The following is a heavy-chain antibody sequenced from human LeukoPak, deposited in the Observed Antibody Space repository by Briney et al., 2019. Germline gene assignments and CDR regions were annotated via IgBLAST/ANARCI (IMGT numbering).Heavy chain of an antibody. Sequence: GGSLRLSCAASGFTFSSYAMSWVRQAPGKGLEWVSAISGSGGSTYYADSVKGRFTISRDNSKNTLYLQMNSLRAADTAVYYCAKDAVYYDNSGYYYFDYWGQGTLVTVSS. CDR1: GFTFSSYA. CDR3: AKDAVYYDNSGYYYFDY. J-gene: IGHJ4*02. V-gene: IGHV3-23*01. CDR2: ISGSGGST. D-gene: IGHD3-22*01.